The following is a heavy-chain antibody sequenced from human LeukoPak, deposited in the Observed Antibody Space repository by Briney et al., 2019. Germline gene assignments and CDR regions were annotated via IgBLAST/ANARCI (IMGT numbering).Heavy chain of an antibody. D-gene: IGHD1-14*01. CDR2: IYHGGST. V-gene: IGHV4-38-2*02. CDR1: GYSISSGYY. Sequence: SETLSLTCTVSGYSISSGYYWGWIRQPPGKGLEWIGSIYHGGSTYYNPSLKSRVTISVDTSKNQFSLKLSSVTAADTAVYFCARDSWPEVVRFDYWGREPWSPSPQ. CDR3: ARDSWPEVVRFDY. J-gene: IGHJ4*02.